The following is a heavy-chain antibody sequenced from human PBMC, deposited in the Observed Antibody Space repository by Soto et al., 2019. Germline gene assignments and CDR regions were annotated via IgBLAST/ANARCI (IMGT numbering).Heavy chain of an antibody. D-gene: IGHD4-17*01. V-gene: IGHV3-30*18. J-gene: IGHJ4*02. CDR1: GLTFSNHG. CDR2: ISYDGSNT. Sequence: QVQLVESGGGVVQPGRSLRLSCAASGLTFSNHGMHWVRQAPGKGLEWVAVISYDGSNTYYADSVKGRFTISRDNSKNTLYLQMNSLRGEDTAVYYWAKDYRFRRWLDYWGQGTLVTVSS. CDR3: AKDYRFRRWLDY.